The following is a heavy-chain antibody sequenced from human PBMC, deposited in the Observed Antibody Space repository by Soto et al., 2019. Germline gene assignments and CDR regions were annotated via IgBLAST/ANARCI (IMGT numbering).Heavy chain of an antibody. D-gene: IGHD2-8*01. CDR3: ARDKITGLFDY. CDR2: INHSGST. Sequence: QVQLQQWGAGLLKPSETLSLTCAVYGGSFSGYYWTWIRQPPGTGLEWIGEINHSGSTNYNPSLKSRVTXXXXXXXXXXXXXXXXXXXXDTAVYXXARDKITGLFDYWGQGTLVTVSS. V-gene: IGHV4-34*01. J-gene: IGHJ4*02. CDR1: GGSFSGYY.